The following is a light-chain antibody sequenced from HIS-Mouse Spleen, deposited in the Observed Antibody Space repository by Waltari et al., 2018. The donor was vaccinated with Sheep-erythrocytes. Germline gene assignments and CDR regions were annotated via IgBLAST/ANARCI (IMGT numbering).Light chain of an antibody. CDR3: CSYAGSYNYV. CDR2: DVS. V-gene: IGLV2-11*01. J-gene: IGLJ1*01. CDR1: SRDVGGYND. Sequence: QSALTQPRSVSGSPGQSVPIPCSGTSRDVGGYNDVPWYQQPPGKAPKLMIYDVSKRPSGVPDRFSGSKSGNTASLTISGLQAEDEADYYCCSYAGSYNYVFGTGTKVTVL.